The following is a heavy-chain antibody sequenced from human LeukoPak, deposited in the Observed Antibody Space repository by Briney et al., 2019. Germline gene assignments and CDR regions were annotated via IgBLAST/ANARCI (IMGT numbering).Heavy chain of an antibody. D-gene: IGHD5-12*01. Sequence: PSETLSLTCAVYGGSFSGYYWSWIRQPPGKGLEWIGEINHSGSTNYNPSLKSRVTISVDTSKNQFSLKLSSVTAADTAVYYCARDGYSGYDYPNSWGQGTLVTVSS. J-gene: IGHJ4*02. CDR1: GGSFSGYY. V-gene: IGHV4-34*01. CDR2: INHSGST. CDR3: ARDGYSGYDYPNS.